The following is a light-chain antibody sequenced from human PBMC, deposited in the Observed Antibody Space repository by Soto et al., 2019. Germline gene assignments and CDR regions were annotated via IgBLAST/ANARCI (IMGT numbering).Light chain of an antibody. J-gene: IGKJ4*01. V-gene: IGKV3-11*01. CDR2: DAS. Sequence: EIVLTQSPATLSLSPGERATLSCRASQSVSSYLAWYQQKPGQAPRLLIYDASSRATGIPARFSGSGSGTDFTLTISSLEPEDSAVYYCQQRSNWLTFGGGTKVEIK. CDR1: QSVSSY. CDR3: QQRSNWLT.